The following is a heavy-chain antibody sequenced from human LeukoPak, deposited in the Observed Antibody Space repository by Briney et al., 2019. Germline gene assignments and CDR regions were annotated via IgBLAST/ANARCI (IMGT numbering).Heavy chain of an antibody. CDR1: GYTFTSNY. CDR2: ISPSGGST. CDR3: ATVVEGAANWFDP. J-gene: IGHJ5*02. Sequence: ASVKVSCKAFGYTFTSNYMHWVRQAPGQGPEWMGVISPSGGSTTYAQKFQGRVTMTEDTSTDTAYMELSSLRSEDTAVYYCATVVEGAANWFDPWGQGTLVTVSS. D-gene: IGHD2-15*01. V-gene: IGHV1-46*01.